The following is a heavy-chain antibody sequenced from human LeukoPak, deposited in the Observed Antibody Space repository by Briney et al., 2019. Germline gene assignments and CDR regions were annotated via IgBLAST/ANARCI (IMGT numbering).Heavy chain of an antibody. CDR2: ISYDGSKK. V-gene: IGHV3-30*04. CDR3: GRDWSYNGSGSRSFYH. CDR1: GLTFSSLT. J-gene: IGHJ4*02. Sequence: GGSLRLSCAASGLTFSSLTIHWVSQAPGKGLEWVAVISYDGSKKYYADSVKGRFTISRDNSKNTLSLQMNSLRTEDTAVYYCGRDWSYNGSGSRSFYHWGRGTLVTVSS. D-gene: IGHD3-10*01.